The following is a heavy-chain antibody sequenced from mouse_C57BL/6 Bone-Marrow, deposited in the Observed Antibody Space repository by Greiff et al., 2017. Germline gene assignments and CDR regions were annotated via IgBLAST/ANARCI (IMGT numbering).Heavy chain of an antibody. Sequence: VQLQQPGAELVKPGASVKLSCKASGYTFTSYWMHWVQQRPGQGLEWIGMIHPNSGSTNYTEKFKSQATLTVDNSSSTASMQLSSLTSEDSAVYYCARGPITTVKGDVDYWGQGTTLTVSS. J-gene: IGHJ2*01. CDR2: IHPNSGST. D-gene: IGHD1-1*01. CDR1: GYTFTSYW. CDR3: ARGPITTVKGDVDY. V-gene: IGHV1-64*01.